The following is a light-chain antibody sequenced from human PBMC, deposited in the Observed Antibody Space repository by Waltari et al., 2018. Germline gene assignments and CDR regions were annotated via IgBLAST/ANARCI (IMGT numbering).Light chain of an antibody. CDR2: HAS. V-gene: IGKV3-20*01. CDR3: QKYDFLPAT. J-gene: IGKJ1*01. Sequence: EIVLTQSPGTLSLSPGGRATLSCRASQGVGKYLAWYQQRPGQAPRLLLYHASIRATGIPDRFSDSGYGTDFSLTISRLEPEEFAVYYCQKYDFLPATFGQGTTVEIK. CDR1: QGVGKY.